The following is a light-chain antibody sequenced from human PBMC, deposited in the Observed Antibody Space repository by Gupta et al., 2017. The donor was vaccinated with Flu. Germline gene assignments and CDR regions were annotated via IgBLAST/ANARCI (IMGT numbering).Light chain of an antibody. V-gene: IGKV1-39*01. CDR2: AAS. J-gene: IGKJ1*01. CDR3: QQSYSTLSWT. CDR1: QSISSY. Sequence: SLSASVGDRVTITCRASQSISSYLNWYQQKPGKAPKLLIYAASSLQSGVPSRFSGSGSGTDFTLTISSLQPEDFATYYCQQSYSTLSWTFGQGTKVEIK.